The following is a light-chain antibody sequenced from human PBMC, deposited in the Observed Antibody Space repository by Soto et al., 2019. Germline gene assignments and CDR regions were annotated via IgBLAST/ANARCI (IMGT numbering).Light chain of an antibody. V-gene: IGKV3-20*01. J-gene: IGKJ1*01. Sequence: EIVLTQSPGTLSFSPGERATLSCRASQSFGGNSLAWYQQRPGQAPRLLIYNAAYRAAGIPDRFSGGGSGTDFTLSISRLEPEDFAVYHCQQYRRSPWTFGQGTKVEIK. CDR2: NAA. CDR1: QSFGGNS. CDR3: QQYRRSPWT.